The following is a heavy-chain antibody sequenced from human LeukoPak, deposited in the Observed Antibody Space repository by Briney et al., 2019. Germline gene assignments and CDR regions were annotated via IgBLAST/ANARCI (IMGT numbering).Heavy chain of an antibody. CDR1: GGSLSSNSYS. CDR2: VFDSGST. V-gene: IGHV4-39*07. D-gene: IGHD2-2*01. CDR3: ARDHCSSSSCYTNWFDP. J-gene: IGHJ5*02. Sequence: SETLSLTCTVSGGSLSSNSYSWGWIRQAPGKGLEWIGGVFDSGSTYYNPSLQSRVTISVDTSNNQFSLKLTSVTAVDTAVYHCARDHCSSSSCYTNWFDPWGQGTLVTVSS.